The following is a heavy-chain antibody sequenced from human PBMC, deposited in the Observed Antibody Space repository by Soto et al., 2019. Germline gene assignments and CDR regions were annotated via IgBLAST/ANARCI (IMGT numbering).Heavy chain of an antibody. Sequence: QVQLVESGGGVVQPGRSLRLSCGASGFTFSTYILHWVRQAPGKGLEWVAVTSPDENIKIYADSVKGRFTISRDNSRSTLYLQMNSLRPEYTAVYYCASDPVPGDPDYFDYWGQGTLVTVSS. CDR2: TSPDENIK. CDR1: GFTFSTYI. V-gene: IGHV3-30-3*01. J-gene: IGHJ4*02. CDR3: ASDPVPGDPDYFDY. D-gene: IGHD2-2*01.